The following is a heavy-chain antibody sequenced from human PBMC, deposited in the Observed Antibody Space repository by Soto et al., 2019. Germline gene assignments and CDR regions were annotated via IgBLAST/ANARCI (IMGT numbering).Heavy chain of an antibody. D-gene: IGHD1-20*01. CDR3: ARDRSDNSNSYDAFDI. CDR1: GGFIDFYY. Sequence: SETLSLTCTVSGGFIDFYYWSWIRQAPGKGLEWIGCSYYSGTTTYNPSFKSRVSISIDTSKTQFSLRLRSVTAADTAVYYCARDRSDNSNSYDAFDIWGRGTMVTVSS. V-gene: IGHV4-59*01. J-gene: IGHJ3*02. CDR2: SYYSGTT.